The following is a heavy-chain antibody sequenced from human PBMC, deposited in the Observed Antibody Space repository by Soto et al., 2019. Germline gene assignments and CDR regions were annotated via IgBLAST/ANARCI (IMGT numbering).Heavy chain of an antibody. CDR1: GYTFTSYY. CDR3: ASIPYYYDSSGYPTTLYPT. CDR2: INPSGGST. Sequence: ASVKVSCKASGYTFTSYYMHWVRQAPGQGLEWMGIINPSGGSTSYAQKFQGRVTMTRDTSTSTVYMELSSLRSEDTAVYYCASIPYYYDSSGYPTTLYPTWGQGTLVTVSS. D-gene: IGHD3-22*01. V-gene: IGHV1-46*01. J-gene: IGHJ5*02.